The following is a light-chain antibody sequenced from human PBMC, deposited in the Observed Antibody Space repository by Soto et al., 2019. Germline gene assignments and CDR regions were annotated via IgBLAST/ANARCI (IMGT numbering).Light chain of an antibody. Sequence: EIVLTQSPGTLSLSPGERATLACGASQIVSDNFLAWYQQKPGQAPRLLIYGASSRANGIPDRFSGSGSGTDFTLTISSLEPEDFAVYYCQQRSNWPHSITFGQGTRLEIK. CDR1: QIVSDNF. J-gene: IGKJ5*01. CDR2: GAS. V-gene: IGKV3D-20*02. CDR3: QQRSNWPHSIT.